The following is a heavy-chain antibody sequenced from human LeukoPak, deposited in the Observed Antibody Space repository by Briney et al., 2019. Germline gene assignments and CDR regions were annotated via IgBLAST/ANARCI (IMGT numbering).Heavy chain of an antibody. Sequence: ASVKVSCKASGYTFTSYGISWVRQAPGQGLEWMGRISAYNGNTNYAQKLQGRVTMTTDTSTSTAYMELRSLRSDDTAVYYCARDPKLNYYDSSGPVDYWGQGTLVTVSS. D-gene: IGHD3-22*01. CDR2: ISAYNGNT. CDR3: ARDPKLNYYDSSGPVDY. CDR1: GYTFTSYG. J-gene: IGHJ4*02. V-gene: IGHV1-18*01.